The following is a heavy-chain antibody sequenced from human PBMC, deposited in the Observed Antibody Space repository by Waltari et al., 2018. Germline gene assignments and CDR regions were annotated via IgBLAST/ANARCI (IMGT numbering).Heavy chain of an antibody. J-gene: IGHJ4*02. CDR2: IYHSGTN. V-gene: IGHV4-38-2*01. CDR3: ATVSPRRYMVRGVIPDY. D-gene: IGHD3-10*01. Sequence: QVQLQESGPGLVKPSETLSLTCAVSGYSISSGYYWGWIRQPPGKGLEWMWSIYHSGTNSYNPSLNSRVTISVDTSKNQFSLKLSSVTAADTAVYYCATVSPRRYMVRGVIPDYWGQGTLVTVSS. CDR1: GYSISSGYY.